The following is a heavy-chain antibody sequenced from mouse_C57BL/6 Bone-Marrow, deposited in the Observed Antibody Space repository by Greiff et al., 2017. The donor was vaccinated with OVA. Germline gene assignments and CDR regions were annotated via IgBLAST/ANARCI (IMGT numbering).Heavy chain of an antibody. D-gene: IGHD1-1*01. CDR2: IYPGDGDT. Sequence: VQLQQSGAELVKPGASVKISCKASGYAFSSYWMNWVKQRPGKGLEWMGQIYPGDGDTNYNGKFKGKATLTADKSSSTAYMQLSSLTSEDSAVYFCARGAYGSLFDVWGTGTTVTVSS. CDR1: GYAFSSYW. CDR3: ARGAYGSLFDV. J-gene: IGHJ1*03. V-gene: IGHV1-80*01.